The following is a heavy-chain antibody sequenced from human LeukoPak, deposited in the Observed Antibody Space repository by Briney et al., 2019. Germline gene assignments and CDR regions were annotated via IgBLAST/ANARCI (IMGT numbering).Heavy chain of an antibody. V-gene: IGHV3-30-3*01. CDR2: ISYRGNNA. J-gene: IGHJ4*02. CDR3: SRAPNSSTWYMGVGFDY. Sequence: PGRSLRLSCSASGFTFSNYAMYWVRQAPGKGLEWVAVISYRGNNAYYADSMEGRFTVYRDNSKNTLYLQMNSLRAEDTAMYYCSRAPNSSTWYMGVGFDYWGQGTLVTVSS. CDR1: GFTFSNYA. D-gene: IGHD6-13*01.